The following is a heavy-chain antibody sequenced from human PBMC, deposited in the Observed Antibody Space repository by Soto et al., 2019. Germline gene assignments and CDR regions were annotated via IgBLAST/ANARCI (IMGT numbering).Heavy chain of an antibody. D-gene: IGHD6-19*01. CDR1: GGTFSTYT. V-gene: IGHV1-69*01. CDR3: ARDQAVAGFDV. CDR2: ITPSLRTR. Sequence: QVQLVQSGAAVKKPGSSVKVSCKASGGTFSTYTFTWVRQAPGQGLEWMGGITPSLRTRHYAQKFQGRVTITADDSTRTLYRELSTLRSEDTAVYYCARDQAVAGFDVWGQGTLVTVS. J-gene: IGHJ4*02.